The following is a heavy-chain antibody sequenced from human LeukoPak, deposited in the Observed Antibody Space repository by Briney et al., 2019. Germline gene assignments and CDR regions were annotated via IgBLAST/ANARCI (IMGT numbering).Heavy chain of an antibody. CDR3: ARITGTPDY. V-gene: IGHV1-2*06. J-gene: IGHJ4*02. Sequence: LDCIGRINPTSGGTNYAQKFQGTVTMTRDTSISTAYMELSRLRSDDTAVYYCARITGTPDYWGQGTLVTVSS. CDR2: INPTSGGT. D-gene: IGHD1/OR15-1a*01.